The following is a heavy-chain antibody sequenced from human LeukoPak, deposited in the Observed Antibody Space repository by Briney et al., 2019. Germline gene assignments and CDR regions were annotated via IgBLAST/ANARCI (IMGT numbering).Heavy chain of an antibody. CDR1: APSISSYY. CDR2: FYHSGGT. D-gene: IGHD6-13*01. V-gene: IGHV4-59*01. Sequence: PSETLSLTCNVSAPSISSYYWGWIRQPPGGGLEWIGYFYHSGGTNYNPSLKSRATISIDTSKNAVSLKLRSVTAADTAVYYCARGASSSWYSLWKFWGQGTLVTVSS. J-gene: IGHJ4*02. CDR3: ARGASSSWYSLWKF.